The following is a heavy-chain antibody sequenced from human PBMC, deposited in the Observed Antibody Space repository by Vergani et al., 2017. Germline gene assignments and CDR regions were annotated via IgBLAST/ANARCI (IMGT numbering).Heavy chain of an antibody. CDR3: ARGDYGILTGYRY. CDR2: LNHSGGHT. V-gene: IGHV1-46*03. J-gene: IGHJ4*02. CDR1: GYTFSNYY. Sequence: QVQVVQSGAEVKTSGASVKVSCKTSGYTFSNYYMHWVRHAPGQGLEWMGILNHSGGHTNYAQKFQGRVTMTRDTSTSTVYMELSSLRSEDTAIYDCARGDYGILTGYRYWGQGALVTVSA. D-gene: IGHD3-9*01.